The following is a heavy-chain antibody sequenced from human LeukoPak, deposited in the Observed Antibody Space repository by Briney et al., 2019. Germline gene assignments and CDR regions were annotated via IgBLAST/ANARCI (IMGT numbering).Heavy chain of an antibody. V-gene: IGHV3-74*01. Sequence: PGGSLRLSCAASRFTFNTYWMHWVRQAPGKGLVWVSRIDSDGYSTAYADSVKGRFTISRDNAKNTLYLQMNSLRAEDTAVYYCASEGTTGTTWGPDCWGQGTLVTVSS. CDR1: RFTFNTYW. CDR3: ASEGTTGTTWGPDC. J-gene: IGHJ4*02. D-gene: IGHD1-1*01. CDR2: IDSDGYST.